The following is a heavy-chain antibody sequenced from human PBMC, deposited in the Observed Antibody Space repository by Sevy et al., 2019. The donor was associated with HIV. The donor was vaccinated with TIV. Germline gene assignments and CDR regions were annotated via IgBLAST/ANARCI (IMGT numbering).Heavy chain of an antibody. CDR2: ISGSGGSI. J-gene: IGHJ4*02. V-gene: IGHV3-23*01. D-gene: IGHD6-19*01. CDR3: AKDKTAVAGTSHFDY. CDR1: GFTFSSYA. Sequence: GGSLRLSCAASGFTFSSYAMSWVRQAPGKGLEWVSAISGSGGSIYYADSVKGRFTISRDNSKNTLYLQMNSLRAEDTAVYYCAKDKTAVAGTSHFDYWGQGTLVTVSS.